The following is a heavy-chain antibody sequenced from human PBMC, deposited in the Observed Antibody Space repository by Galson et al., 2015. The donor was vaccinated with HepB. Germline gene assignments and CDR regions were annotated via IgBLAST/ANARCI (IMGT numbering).Heavy chain of an antibody. CDR3: AKIGRAFDI. D-gene: IGHD3-10*01. CDR1: GFTFDDYA. J-gene: IGHJ3*02. CDR2: ISWNSGSI. Sequence: SLRLSCAASGFTFDDYAMHWVRQAPGKGLEWVSGISWNSGSIGYADSVKGRFTISRDNAKNSLYLQMNSLRAEDTALYYCAKIGRAFDIWGQGTMVTVSS. V-gene: IGHV3-9*01.